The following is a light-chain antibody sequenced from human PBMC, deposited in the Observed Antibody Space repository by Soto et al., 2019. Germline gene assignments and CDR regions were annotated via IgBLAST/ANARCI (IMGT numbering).Light chain of an antibody. V-gene: IGKV3-20*01. CDR3: KQYGSSPLT. CDR1: QTIRST. Sequence: ETVMTQSPATLSVSPGERATLSCRASQTIRSTLAWFQQKPGQAPSLLIYGAYSRATGIQDRFSGSGSGTDFTLTIRRLEPEDFAVYYCKQYGSSPLTFGGGTKVDIK. CDR2: GAY. J-gene: IGKJ4*01.